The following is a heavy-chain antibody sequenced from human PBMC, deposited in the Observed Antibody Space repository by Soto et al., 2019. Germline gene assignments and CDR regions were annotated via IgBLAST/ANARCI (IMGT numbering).Heavy chain of an antibody. CDR1: GYSFTSYW. CDR2: IYPGDSDT. J-gene: IGHJ5*02. V-gene: IGHV5-51*01. D-gene: IGHD3-3*01. Sequence: PGESLKISCKGSGYSFTSYWIGWVRQMPGKGLEWMGIIYPGDSDTRYSPSFQGQATISADKSISTAYLQWSSLKASDTAMYYCARRTSARLLEWSDRDNWFDPWGQGTLVTVSS. CDR3: ARRTSARLLEWSDRDNWFDP.